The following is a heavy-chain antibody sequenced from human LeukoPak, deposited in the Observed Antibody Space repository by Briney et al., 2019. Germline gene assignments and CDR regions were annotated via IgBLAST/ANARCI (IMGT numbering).Heavy chain of an antibody. CDR2: INHSGST. V-gene: IGHV4-34*01. CDR1: GGSFSGYY. CDR3: ARDAGYYGSGSYYPGYYYYYMDV. D-gene: IGHD3-10*01. Sequence: SETLSLTCAVYGGSFSGYYWSWIRQPPGKGLEWIGEINHSGSTNYNPSLKSRVTMSVDTSKNQFSLKLSSVTAADTAVYYCARDAGYYGSGSYYPGYYYYYMDVWGKGTTVTISS. J-gene: IGHJ6*03.